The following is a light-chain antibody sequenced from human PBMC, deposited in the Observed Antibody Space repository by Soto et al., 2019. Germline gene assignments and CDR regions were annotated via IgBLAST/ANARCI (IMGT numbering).Light chain of an antibody. J-gene: IGLJ2*01. Sequence: QSVLTQPPSASGTPGQRVTISCSGGWSNMGSNTVNWYQHLPGTAPKLLIYXDNQRPSXVPDRFSGXKSGTSXXPXITXPXXXXXXXXYCAAWDGSLNHILFGGGTKLTVL. CDR2: XDN. CDR3: AAWDGSLNHIL. CDR1: WSNMGSNT. V-gene: IGLV1-44*01.